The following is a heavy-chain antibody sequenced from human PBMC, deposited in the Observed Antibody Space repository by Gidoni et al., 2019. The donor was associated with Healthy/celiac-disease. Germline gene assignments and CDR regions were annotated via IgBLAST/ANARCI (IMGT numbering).Heavy chain of an antibody. CDR1: GFTFSSYA. Sequence: EVQLLESGGGLVQPGGSLRLSCAASGFTFSSYAMSWVRQAPGKGLEWVSAISGSGGSTYYADSVKGRFTISRDNYKNTLYLQMNSLRAEDTAVYYCAKSLGDVTAFDIWGQGTMVTVSS. D-gene: IGHD2-21*01. CDR3: AKSLGDVTAFDI. CDR2: ISGSGGST. J-gene: IGHJ3*02. V-gene: IGHV3-23*01.